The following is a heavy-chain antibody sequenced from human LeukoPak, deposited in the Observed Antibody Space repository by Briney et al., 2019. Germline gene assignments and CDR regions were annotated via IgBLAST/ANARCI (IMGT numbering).Heavy chain of an antibody. CDR1: GYTFTSYG. D-gene: IGHD5-12*01. Sequence: ASVKVSCKASGYTFTSYGISWVRQAAGQGLEWMGWISAYNGNTNYAQKLQGRVTMTTDTSTSTAYMELRSLRSDDTAVYYCARDYSGYDDNWFDPWGQGTLVTVSS. CDR3: ARDYSGYDDNWFDP. J-gene: IGHJ5*02. V-gene: IGHV1-18*01. CDR2: ISAYNGNT.